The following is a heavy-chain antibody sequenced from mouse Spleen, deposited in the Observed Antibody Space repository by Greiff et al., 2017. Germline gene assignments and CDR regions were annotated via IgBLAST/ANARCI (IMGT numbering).Heavy chain of an antibody. CDR2: IRNKANGYTT. Sequence: EVQLVESGGGLVQPGGSLRLSCATSGFTFTDYYMSWVRQPPGKALEWLGFIRNKANGYTTEYSASVKGRFTISRDNSQSILYLQMNTLRAEDSATYYCARDRRIYAMDYWGQGTSVTVSS. CDR1: GFTFTDYY. J-gene: IGHJ4*01. CDR3: ARDRRIYAMDY. V-gene: IGHV7-3*02.